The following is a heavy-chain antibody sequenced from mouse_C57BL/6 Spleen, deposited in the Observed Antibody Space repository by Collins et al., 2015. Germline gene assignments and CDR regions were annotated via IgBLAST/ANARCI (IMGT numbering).Heavy chain of an antibody. J-gene: IGHJ2*01. Sequence: VKPGASVKVSCKASGYTFTSYWMHWVKQRPGQGLEWIGRIHPSDSDTTYNQKFKGKATLTVDTSSSTAYMQLSSLTSEDSAVYYCAVYHTNYVGFDYWGQGTTLTVSS. CDR3: AVYHTNYVGFDY. CDR2: IHPSDSDT. V-gene: IGHV1-74*01. CDR1: GYTFTSYW. D-gene: IGHD2-5*01.